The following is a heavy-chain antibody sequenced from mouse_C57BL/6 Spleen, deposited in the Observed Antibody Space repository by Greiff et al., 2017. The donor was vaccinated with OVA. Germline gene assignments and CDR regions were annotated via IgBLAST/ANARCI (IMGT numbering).Heavy chain of an antibody. CDR1: GYSFTGYY. CDR2: INPSTGGT. D-gene: IGHD1-1*01. Sequence: VQLQQSGPELVKPGASVKISCKASGYSFTGYYMNWVKQSPEKSLEWIGEINPSTGGTTYNQKFKAKATLTVDKSSSTAYMQLKSLTSEDSAVYYCARGYYGSRAWFAYWGQGTLVTVSA. J-gene: IGHJ3*01. CDR3: ARGYYGSRAWFAY. V-gene: IGHV1-42*01.